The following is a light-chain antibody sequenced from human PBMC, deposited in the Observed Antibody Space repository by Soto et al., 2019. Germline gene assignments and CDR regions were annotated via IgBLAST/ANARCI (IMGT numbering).Light chain of an antibody. Sequence: DIQMTQSPSSLSASVGDRVTITCRASQGIRNDLDWYQQKPGKAPKRLIYAAYSLQSGVPSRFGGSGFGTEFTLTISSLQPEDFATYYCLQHNSYPQTFGQGTKLEIK. CDR1: QGIRND. CDR2: AAY. CDR3: LQHNSYPQT. V-gene: IGKV1-17*01. J-gene: IGKJ2*01.